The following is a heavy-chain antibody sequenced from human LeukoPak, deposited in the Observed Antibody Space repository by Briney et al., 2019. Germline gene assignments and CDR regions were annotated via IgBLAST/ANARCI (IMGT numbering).Heavy chain of an antibody. V-gene: IGHV4-39*07. Sequence: PSETLSLTCTVSGGSISSSSHYWGWIRQPPGKGLEWIGSIYYSGSTYYNPSLKSRVTISVDTSKNQFSLKLSSVTAADTAVYYCARAAHYGELDYWGQGTLVTVSS. CDR1: GGSISSSSHY. CDR3: ARAAHYGELDY. CDR2: IYYSGST. D-gene: IGHD4-17*01. J-gene: IGHJ4*02.